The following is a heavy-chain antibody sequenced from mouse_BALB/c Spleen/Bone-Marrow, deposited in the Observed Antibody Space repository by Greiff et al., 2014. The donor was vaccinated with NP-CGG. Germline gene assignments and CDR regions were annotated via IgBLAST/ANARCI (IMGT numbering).Heavy chain of an antibody. J-gene: IGHJ4*01. CDR2: ILPGSGST. Sequence: QVQLKESGAELMKPGASVKISCKATGYTFSSYWIEGGKQRPGHGLEWIGEILPGSGSTNYNEKFKGKATFTADTSSNTAYMQLSSLTSEDSAVYYCARGYAMDYWGQRTSVTVSS. CDR3: ARGYAMDY. CDR1: GYTFSSYW. V-gene: IGHV1-9*01.